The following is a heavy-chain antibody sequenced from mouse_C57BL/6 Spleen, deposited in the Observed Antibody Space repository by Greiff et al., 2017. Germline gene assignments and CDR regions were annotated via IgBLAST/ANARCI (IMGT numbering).Heavy chain of an antibody. J-gene: IGHJ3*01. D-gene: IGHD1-1*01. CDR2: INPNNGGT. CDR3: ARTRGYYGSSPWFAY. V-gene: IGHV1-18*01. CDR1: GYTFTDYN. Sequence: EVQLQQSGPELVKPGASVKIPCKASGYTFTDYNMDWVKQSPGKSLEWIGDINPNNGGTIYNQKFKGKATLTVDKSSSTAYMQLRSLTSEDTAVYYCARTRGYYGSSPWFAYWGQGTLVTVSA.